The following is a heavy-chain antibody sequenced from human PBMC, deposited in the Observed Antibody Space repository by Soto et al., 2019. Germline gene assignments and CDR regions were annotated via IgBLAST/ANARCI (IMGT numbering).Heavy chain of an antibody. V-gene: IGHV3-23*01. CDR3: AKSWIVGATTRPYYFDY. Sequence: GGSLRLSCAAPGFTFSSYAMSWVRQAPGKGLGWVSAISGSGGSTYYEDSVKGRFTISRDNSKNTLYLQMNSLRAEDMAVYYCAKSWIVGATTRPYYFDYWGQGTLVTVSS. CDR1: GFTFSSYA. D-gene: IGHD1-26*01. CDR2: ISGSGGST. J-gene: IGHJ4*02.